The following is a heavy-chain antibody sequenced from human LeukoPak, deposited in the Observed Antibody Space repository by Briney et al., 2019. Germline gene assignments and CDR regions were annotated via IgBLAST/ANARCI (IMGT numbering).Heavy chain of an antibody. Sequence: PGRSLRLSCAASGSTFITYCMHWARQAPGKGLEWVAFICYDGSNEFYADSVKGPFTISRHNSKNTLYLHMQSLRAEDTAVYYCARDKYRDGYNVDAFDIWGQGTMVTVSS. D-gene: IGHD5-24*01. CDR2: ICYDGSNE. J-gene: IGHJ3*02. V-gene: IGHV3-33*01. CDR3: ARDKYRDGYNVDAFDI. CDR1: GSTFITYC.